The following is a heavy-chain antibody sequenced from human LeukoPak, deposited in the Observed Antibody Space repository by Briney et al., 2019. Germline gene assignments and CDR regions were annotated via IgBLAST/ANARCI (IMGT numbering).Heavy chain of an antibody. Sequence: PGGTLRLSCAASGFTFSSYSMNWVRQAPGKGLEWVSSISGSSSYIYYADSVKGRFTISRDNAKNSLYLQMNSLRAEDTAVYYCARTRRGEWRVGNAFDIWGQGTMVTVSS. CDR2: ISGSSSYI. CDR1: GFTFSSYS. CDR3: ARTRRGEWRVGNAFDI. D-gene: IGHD3-10*01. J-gene: IGHJ3*02. V-gene: IGHV3-21*01.